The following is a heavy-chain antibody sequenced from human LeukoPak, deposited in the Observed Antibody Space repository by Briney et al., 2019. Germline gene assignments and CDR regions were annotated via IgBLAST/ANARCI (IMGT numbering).Heavy chain of an antibody. J-gene: IGHJ4*02. CDR1: GDSISSGNFL. CDR3: ARGIPGIPASEIPL. Sequence: SETLSLTCTVSGDSISSGNFLWSWIRQPAEKGLEWLGRVSGSGTTYYNPSLEDRITISLDTSRNQFSLHLSSVTAADTAVYYCARGIPGIPASEIPLWGQGTLVSVSS. V-gene: IGHV4-61*02. D-gene: IGHD6-13*01. CDR2: VSGSGTT.